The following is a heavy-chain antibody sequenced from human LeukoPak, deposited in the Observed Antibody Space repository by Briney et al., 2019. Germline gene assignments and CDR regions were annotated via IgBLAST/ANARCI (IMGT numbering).Heavy chain of an antibody. CDR2: IKPKTDGETT. D-gene: IGHD2-21*01. V-gene: IGHV3-15*07. Sequence: GGSLRLSCAASGFTFSNAYMNWVRQAPGKGLEWVGRIKPKTDGETTEYAAPVKGSFSISRDDSKNMLYLQMNSLKTEDTAVYYCITPLPYSAQGGQGTLVTVSS. CDR3: ITPLPYSAQ. CDR1: GFTFSNAY. J-gene: IGHJ4*02.